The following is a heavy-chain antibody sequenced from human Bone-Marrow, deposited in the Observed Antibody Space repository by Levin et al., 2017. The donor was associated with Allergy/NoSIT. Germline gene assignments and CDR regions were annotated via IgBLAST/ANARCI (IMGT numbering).Heavy chain of an antibody. V-gene: IGHV3-53*01. Sequence: GGSLRLSCAASGFTVSNNFMSWVRQAPGRGLECVSIIYSGGGTDYADSVKGRFTISRDNSKNTLFLQMNSLRAEDSGVYYCAIKSDQLLKKMGDVWGQGTTVIVSS. CDR1: GFTVSNNF. J-gene: IGHJ6*02. CDR2: IYSGGGT. D-gene: IGHD2-2*01. CDR3: AIKSDQLLKKMGDV.